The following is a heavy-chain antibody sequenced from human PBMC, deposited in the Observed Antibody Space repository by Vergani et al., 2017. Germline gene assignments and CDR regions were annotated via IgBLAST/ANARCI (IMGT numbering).Heavy chain of an antibody. D-gene: IGHD3-9*01. Sequence: QVQLVQSGAEVKKPGASVKVSCKVSGYTFTSYDINWVRQATGQGLEWMGWMNPNRGNTGYAQKFQGRVTTTRNTPISTAYMGLSSLRSEDTAVYYCASRRSHFDWLLGDYWGQGTLVTVSS. V-gene: IGHV1-8*01. CDR2: MNPNRGNT. J-gene: IGHJ4*02. CDR3: ASRRSHFDWLLGDY. CDR1: GYTFTSYD.